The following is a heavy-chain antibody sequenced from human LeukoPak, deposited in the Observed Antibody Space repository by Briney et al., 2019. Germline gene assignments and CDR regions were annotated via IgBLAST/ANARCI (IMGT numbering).Heavy chain of an antibody. Sequence: SETLSLTCTVSGYSISSGYYWGWIRQPPGKGLEWIGSIYHSGSTYYNPSLKSRVTISVDTSKNQFSLKLSSVTAADTAVYYCARALDIVVVPAAIIRFDPWGQGTLVTVSS. V-gene: IGHV4-38-2*02. CDR3: ARALDIVVVPAAIIRFDP. D-gene: IGHD2-2*03. CDR1: GYSISSGYY. J-gene: IGHJ5*02. CDR2: IYHSGST.